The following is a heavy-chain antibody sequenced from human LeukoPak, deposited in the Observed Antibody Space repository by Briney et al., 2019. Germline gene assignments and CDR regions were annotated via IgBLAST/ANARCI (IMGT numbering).Heavy chain of an antibody. D-gene: IGHD3-10*01. CDR2: ISYDGSNK. Sequence: GGSLRLSCAASGFTFSSYAMHWVRQAPGKGLEWVAVISYDGSNKYYADSVKGRFTISRDNSKNTLYLQMNSLRAEDTAVYYCARDQLLWFGKFTKFDYWGQGTLVTVSS. CDR1: GFTFSSYA. V-gene: IGHV3-30-3*01. CDR3: ARDQLLWFGKFTKFDY. J-gene: IGHJ4*02.